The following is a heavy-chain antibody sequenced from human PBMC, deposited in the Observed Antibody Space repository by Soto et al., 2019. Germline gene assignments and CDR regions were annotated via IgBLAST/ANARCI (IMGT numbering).Heavy chain of an antibody. V-gene: IGHV1-18*01. J-gene: IGHJ3*02. CDR2: ISAYNGNT. CDR3: ARDKGPGSYYSKRPFDAFDI. D-gene: IGHD1-26*01. Sequence: ASVKVSCKASGYTFTSYGISWVRQAPGQGLEWMGWISAYNGNTNYAQKLQGRVTMTTDTSTSAAYMELRSRRSDDTAVYYCARDKGPGSYYSKRPFDAFDIWGQGTMVTVSS. CDR1: GYTFTSYG.